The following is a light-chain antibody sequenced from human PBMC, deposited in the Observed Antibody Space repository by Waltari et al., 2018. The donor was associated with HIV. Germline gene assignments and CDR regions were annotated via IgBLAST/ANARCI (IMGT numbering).Light chain of an antibody. CDR3: QQRTNWI. Sequence: EIVLKQSPATLSVSPGERATLSGRASQSVSDPLAWYQQKPRQAPRLLIYDASSRATGIPARFSGSGSGTDFTLTISSLEPEDFAVYYCQQRTNWIFGGGTKVEIK. V-gene: IGKV3-11*01. CDR2: DAS. CDR1: QSVSDP. J-gene: IGKJ4*01.